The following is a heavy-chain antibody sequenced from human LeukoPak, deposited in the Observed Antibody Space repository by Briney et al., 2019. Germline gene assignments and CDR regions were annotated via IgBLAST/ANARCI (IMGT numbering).Heavy chain of an antibody. CDR1: GFTFSTYS. D-gene: IGHD6-6*01. J-gene: IGHJ3*02. CDR2: ISSSSSYI. Sequence: TGGSLRLSCAASGFTFSTYSMNWVRQAPGKGLEWVSSISSSSSYIYYADSVKGRFTISRDNAKNSLYLQMNSLRAEDTAVYYCARDPGIYSSSSNAFDIWGQGTMVTVSS. CDR3: ARDPGIYSSSSNAFDI. V-gene: IGHV3-21*01.